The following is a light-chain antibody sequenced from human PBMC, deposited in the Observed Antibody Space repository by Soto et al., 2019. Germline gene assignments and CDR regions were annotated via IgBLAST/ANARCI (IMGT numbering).Light chain of an antibody. Sequence: DIQMTQSPSTLSASVGDRVTITCRASQSISNYCAWYQQKPGKAPKVLIYDASSFESGVPLRFSGSGSGTEFPLTISSLQPDDFATYYCQEYDSYSSTFGQGTKLQIK. V-gene: IGKV1-5*01. CDR2: DAS. CDR3: QEYDSYSST. J-gene: IGKJ2*01. CDR1: QSISNY.